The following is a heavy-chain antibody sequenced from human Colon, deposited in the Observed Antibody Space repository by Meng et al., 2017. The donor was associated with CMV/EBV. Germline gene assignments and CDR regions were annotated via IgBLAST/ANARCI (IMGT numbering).Heavy chain of an antibody. D-gene: IGHD3-10*01. CDR1: GFSLRSHW. Sequence: LSCAASGFSLRSHWMHWVRQAPGKGLVWVSRINEDGRTTNYAGPVRGRFTISRDSAKNTLYLQMDSLRAEDTAVYYCVRDFGGSYDYWGQGSLVTVSS. CDR2: INEDGRTT. CDR3: VRDFGGSYDY. J-gene: IGHJ4*02. V-gene: IGHV3-74*01.